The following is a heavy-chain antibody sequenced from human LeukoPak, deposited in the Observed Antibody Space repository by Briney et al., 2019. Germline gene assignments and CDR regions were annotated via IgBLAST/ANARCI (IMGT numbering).Heavy chain of an antibody. Sequence: SETLSLTCTVSGGSISSYYWSWIRQPPGKGLDWIGYISYPGSTNYNPSLNSRVTISIDTSKNQFSLKLSSVTAADTAVYYCARERSESSGWYGPQSYYFDYWGQGTLVTVSS. V-gene: IGHV4-59*01. CDR2: ISYPGST. J-gene: IGHJ4*02. D-gene: IGHD6-19*01. CDR1: GGSISSYY. CDR3: ARERSESSGWYGPQSYYFDY.